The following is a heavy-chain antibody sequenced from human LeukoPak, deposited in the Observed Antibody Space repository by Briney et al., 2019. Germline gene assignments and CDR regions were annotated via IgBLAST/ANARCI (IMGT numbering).Heavy chain of an antibody. CDR3: ARVWEGWFDP. Sequence: ASVKVSCKASGYTFTSHGITWLRQAPGQGLEWMGWISTYNGDTNFAQKLQDRVTMTTDTSTSTAYMELRSLRSDDTAVYYCARVWEGWFDPWGQGTLVTVSS. J-gene: IGHJ5*02. D-gene: IGHD1-26*01. CDR1: GYTFTSHG. V-gene: IGHV1-18*01. CDR2: ISTYNGDT.